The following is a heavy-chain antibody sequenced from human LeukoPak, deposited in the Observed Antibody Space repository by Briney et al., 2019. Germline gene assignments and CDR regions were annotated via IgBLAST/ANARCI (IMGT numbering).Heavy chain of an antibody. V-gene: IGHV3-7*03. CDR2: IKQDGSEK. D-gene: IGHD3/OR15-3a*01. J-gene: IGHJ4*02. CDR3: ASGLELDY. CDR1: GFTFRSYW. Sequence: GGSLRLSCAASGFTFRSYWMRWVRQAPGKGLEWVANIKQDGSEKNYVDSVKGRFAISRDNAKNSLYLQMNSLRAEDTAVYYCASGLELDYWGQGTLVTVSS.